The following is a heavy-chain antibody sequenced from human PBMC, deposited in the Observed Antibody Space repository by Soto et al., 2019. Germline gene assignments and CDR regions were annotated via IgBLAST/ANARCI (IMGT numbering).Heavy chain of an antibody. J-gene: IGHJ4*02. V-gene: IGHV4-34*01. D-gene: IGHD3-3*01. CDR2: INHSGST. CDR3: ATRKRDYDFWSGLRGYFDY. CDR1: GGSFSGYY. Sequence: SETLSLTCAVYGGSFSGYYWSWIRQPPGKGLEWIGEINHSGSTNYNPSLKSRVTISVDTSKNQFSLKLSSVTAADTAVYYCATRKRDYDFWSGLRGYFDYCGQGTLVTVSS.